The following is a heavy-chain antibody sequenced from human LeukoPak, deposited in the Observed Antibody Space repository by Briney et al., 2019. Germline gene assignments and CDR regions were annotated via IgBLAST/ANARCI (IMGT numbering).Heavy chain of an antibody. CDR1: GFTFSSYA. Sequence: PGGSLRLSCAASGFTFSSYAMHWVRQAPGKGLEWVAVISYDGSNKYYADSVKGRFTISRDNSKNTLYLQMNSLRAEDTAVYYCASTTDFWSGLLDYWGQGTLVTVSS. V-gene: IGHV3-30*04. J-gene: IGHJ4*02. CDR2: ISYDGSNK. D-gene: IGHD3-3*01. CDR3: ASTTDFWSGLLDY.